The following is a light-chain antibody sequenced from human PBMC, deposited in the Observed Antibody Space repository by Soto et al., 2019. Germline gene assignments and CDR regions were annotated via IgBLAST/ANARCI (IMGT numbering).Light chain of an antibody. CDR1: QSISNW. CDR2: DAS. J-gene: IGKJ1*01. V-gene: IGKV1-5*01. Sequence: DIQMTQSPSTLSASIGDGVTITCRASQSISNWLAWYQQKPGKAPKLLIYDASSLESGVPSRFSGSGSGTEFTLTISSLQPDDFATYYCQQYKSYPRTFGQGTKVDIK. CDR3: QQYKSYPRT.